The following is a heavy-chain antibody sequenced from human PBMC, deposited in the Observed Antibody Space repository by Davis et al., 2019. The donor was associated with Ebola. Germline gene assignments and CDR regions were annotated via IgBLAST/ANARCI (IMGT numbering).Heavy chain of an antibody. CDR1: EYSFTNYW. D-gene: IGHD7-27*01. J-gene: IGHJ3*01. Sequence: KVSCKGSEYSFTNYWVAWVRQMPGKGLECMGIIYPDDSDTRYSPSFQGQVTISADKSISTAYLQWNSLKASDTAMYYCARGLSLGRTFDVWGQGTTVTVSS. V-gene: IGHV5-51*01. CDR2: IYPDDSDT. CDR3: ARGLSLGRTFDV.